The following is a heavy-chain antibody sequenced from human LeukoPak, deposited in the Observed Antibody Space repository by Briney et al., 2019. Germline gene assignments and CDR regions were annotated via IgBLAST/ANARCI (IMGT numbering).Heavy chain of an antibody. J-gene: IGHJ4*01. Sequence: GGSLRLSCAASGFTFSNYAMSWVRQAPGKGLEWVSLLTRSGTTYYTDSVKGRFSISRDNSRDTLYLQMNSLRAEDTAVYYCAKDSYASGSYYRGYFDFWGHGTLVTVSS. D-gene: IGHD3-10*01. V-gene: IGHV3-23*01. CDR3: AKDSYASGSYYRGYFDF. CDR1: GFTFSNYA. CDR2: LTRSGTT.